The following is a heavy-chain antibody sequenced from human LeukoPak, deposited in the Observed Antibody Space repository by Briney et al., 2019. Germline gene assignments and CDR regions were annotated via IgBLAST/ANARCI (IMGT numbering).Heavy chain of an antibody. CDR2: IYHSGST. CDR1: GGSISSGGYS. CDR3: ARGKVATINWFDP. V-gene: IGHV4-30-2*01. Sequence: PSETLSLTCAVSGGSISSGGYSWSWIRQPPGKGLEWIGYIYHSGSTYYNPSLKSRVTISEDRSKNQFSLRLSSVTAADTAVYYCARGKVATINWFDPWGQGTLVTVSS. D-gene: IGHD5-24*01. J-gene: IGHJ5*02.